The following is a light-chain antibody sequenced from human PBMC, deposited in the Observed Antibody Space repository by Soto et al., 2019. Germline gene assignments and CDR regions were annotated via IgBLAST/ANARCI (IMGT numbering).Light chain of an antibody. V-gene: IGKV1-27*01. CDR2: AAS. CDR1: QGISNY. CDR3: QRYNNAPRT. Sequence: DIQMTQSPSSLSGSVGDSVTITCRASQGISNYLAWYQQRPGKAPTLLIYAASTLQSGVPFRFSGSGSGTDFTLTISSLQPEDVATYYCQRYNNAPRTFGQGTKVEIK. J-gene: IGKJ1*01.